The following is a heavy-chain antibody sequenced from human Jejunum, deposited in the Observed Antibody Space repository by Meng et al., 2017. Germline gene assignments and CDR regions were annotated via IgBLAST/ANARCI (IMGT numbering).Heavy chain of an antibody. CDR2: IYYSGST. Sequence: QIHLQEPGPGPGKPSPPPSLTCTVSCASMSSGNYYWTWIRQHPGKGLEWIGYIYYSGSTYYNPSLQSLVTISIDMSENQFSLKLTSVTAADTAVYYCARVNWTSSYWYFDLWGRGTLVTVSS. V-gene: IGHV4-31*01. CDR3: ARVNWTSSYWYFDL. J-gene: IGHJ2*01. D-gene: IGHD1-1*01. CDR1: CASMSSGNYY.